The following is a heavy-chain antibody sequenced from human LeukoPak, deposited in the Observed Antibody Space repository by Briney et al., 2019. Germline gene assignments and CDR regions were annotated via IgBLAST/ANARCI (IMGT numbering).Heavy chain of an antibody. Sequence: GASVKVSCKASGYTFTSYGVSWVRQAPGQGLEWMGWISAYNGNTNYAQKLQGRVTMTTDTSTSTAYMELRSLRSDDTAVYYCAGVRPDCGGDCYSGYYFDYWGQGTLVTVSS. CDR1: GYTFTSYG. CDR2: ISAYNGNT. D-gene: IGHD2-21*02. V-gene: IGHV1-18*01. CDR3: AGVRPDCGGDCYSGYYFDY. J-gene: IGHJ4*02.